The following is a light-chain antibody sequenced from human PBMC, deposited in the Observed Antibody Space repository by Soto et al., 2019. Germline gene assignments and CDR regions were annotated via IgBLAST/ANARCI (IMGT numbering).Light chain of an antibody. CDR1: KLGNKY. V-gene: IGLV3-1*01. CDR3: QAWDSSTAP. Sequence: SYELTQPPSVSLSPGQTASITCSGDKLGNKYACWYQQKPGQSPVLVIYEDNKRPSGIPERFSGSNSGNTATLIISGTQAMDEADYYCQAWDSSTAPFGGGTQLTVL. J-gene: IGLJ2*01. CDR2: EDN.